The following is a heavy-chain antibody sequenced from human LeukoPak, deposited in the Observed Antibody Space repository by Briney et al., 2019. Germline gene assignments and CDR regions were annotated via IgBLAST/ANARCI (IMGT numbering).Heavy chain of an antibody. CDR1: GFTFSSYW. Sequence: GGSLRLSCAASGFTFSSYWMNRARQAPGKGLEWVASINHNGNVNYYVDSVKGRFTISRDNAKNSLYLQMSNLRAEDTAVYFCARGGGLDVWGQGATVTVSS. CDR2: INHNGNVN. J-gene: IGHJ6*02. D-gene: IGHD3-16*01. V-gene: IGHV3-7*03. CDR3: ARGGGLDV.